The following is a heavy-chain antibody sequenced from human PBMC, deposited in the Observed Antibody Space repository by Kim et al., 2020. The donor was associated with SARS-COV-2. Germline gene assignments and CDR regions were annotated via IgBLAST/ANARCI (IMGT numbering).Heavy chain of an antibody. Sequence: SETLSLTCAVYGGSFSGYYWSWIRQPPGKGLEWIGEINHSGSTNYNPSLKSRVTISVDTSKNQFSLKLSSVTAADTAVYYCARGPRVHVTQVRYYYYGMDVWGQGTTVTVSS. D-gene: IGHD3-10*01. CDR1: GGSFSGYY. CDR2: INHSGST. CDR3: ARGPRVHVTQVRYYYYGMDV. V-gene: IGHV4-34*01. J-gene: IGHJ6*02.